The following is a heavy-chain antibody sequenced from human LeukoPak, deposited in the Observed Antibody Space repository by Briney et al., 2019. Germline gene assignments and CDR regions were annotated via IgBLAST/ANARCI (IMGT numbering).Heavy chain of an antibody. D-gene: IGHD3-3*01. CDR3: TRVSDTTIFGVIIGYYFDY. CDR1: GFTLSSYA. V-gene: IGHV3-21*01. Sequence: GGSLRLSCVASGFTLSSYAVSWVCQAPGKGLQWVSSLGISGDYAWYAGSVKGRFTISRDNAKNSLYLHINSLRAEDTAVYYCTRVSDTTIFGVIIGYYFDYWGQGTLVTVSS. CDR2: LGISGDYA. J-gene: IGHJ4*02.